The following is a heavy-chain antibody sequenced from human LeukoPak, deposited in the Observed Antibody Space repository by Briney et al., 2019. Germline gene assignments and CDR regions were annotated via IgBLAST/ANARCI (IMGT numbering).Heavy chain of an antibody. Sequence: GGSLRLSCAASGFTFSAYYMSWVRQAPGKGLEWVSVIYSGGSTYYADSVKGRFTISRDNSKNTLYLQMNSLRAEDTAVYYCARSSGTDSGWWYWFDPWGQGTLVTVSS. CDR1: GFTFSAYY. D-gene: IGHD6-19*01. V-gene: IGHV3-53*01. J-gene: IGHJ5*02. CDR3: ARSSGTDSGWWYWFDP. CDR2: IYSGGST.